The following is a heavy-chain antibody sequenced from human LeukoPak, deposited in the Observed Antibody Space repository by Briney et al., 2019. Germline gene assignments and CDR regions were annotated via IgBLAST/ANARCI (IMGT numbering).Heavy chain of an antibody. Sequence: RPSETLSLTCTVSGGSASSDSYYWSWIRQPPGKGLEWIGYIYYSGSANYNPSLKSRVTISVDTSKNQFSLKLGSVTAADTAVYYCARGRATYYYDSSGYYYFDYWGQGTLVTVSS. CDR3: ARGRATYYYDSSGYYYFDY. J-gene: IGHJ4*02. CDR2: IYYSGSA. V-gene: IGHV4-61*01. CDR1: GGSASSDSYY. D-gene: IGHD3-22*01.